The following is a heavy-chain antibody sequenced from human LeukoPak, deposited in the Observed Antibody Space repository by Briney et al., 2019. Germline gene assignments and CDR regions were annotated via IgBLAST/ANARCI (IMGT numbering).Heavy chain of an antibody. V-gene: IGHV3-23*01. J-gene: IGHJ4*02. CDR2: ISGSGGST. D-gene: IGHD2-2*01. Sequence: GGSLRLSCAASGFTFSSYAMSWVRQAPGKGLEWVSAISGSGGSTYYADSVKGRFTISRDNSKNTLYLQMNSLRAEDTAVYYCARRYCSSTSCLFDYWGQGTLVTVSS. CDR1: GFTFSSYA. CDR3: ARRYCSSTSCLFDY.